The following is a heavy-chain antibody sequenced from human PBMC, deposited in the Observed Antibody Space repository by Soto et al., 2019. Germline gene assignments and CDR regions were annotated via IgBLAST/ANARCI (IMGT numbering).Heavy chain of an antibody. J-gene: IGHJ6*03. CDR2: ISSSSSTI. D-gene: IGHD2-15*01. V-gene: IGHV3-48*01. Sequence: GGSLRLSCAASGFTFSSYSMNWVRQAPGKGLEWVSYISSSSSTIYYADSVKGRFTISRDNAKNSLYLQMNSLRAEDTAVYYCASGKRGYHYYYYMDVWGKGTTVTVSS. CDR3: ASGKRGYHYYYYMDV. CDR1: GFTFSSYS.